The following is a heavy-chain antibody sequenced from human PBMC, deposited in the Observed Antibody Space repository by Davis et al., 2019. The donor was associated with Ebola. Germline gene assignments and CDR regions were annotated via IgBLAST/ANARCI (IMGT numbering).Heavy chain of an antibody. Sequence: PGGSLRLSCEASGFTFSDYYMSWIRQAPGKGLEWVSYISSSGSTIYYADSVKGRFTISRDNAKNSLYLQMNSLRAEDTAVYYCVKDPASYYGSGSYYWGQGTLVTVSS. CDR2: ISSSGSTI. CDR3: VKDPASYYGSGSYY. J-gene: IGHJ4*02. CDR1: GFTFSDYY. D-gene: IGHD3-10*01. V-gene: IGHV3-11*01.